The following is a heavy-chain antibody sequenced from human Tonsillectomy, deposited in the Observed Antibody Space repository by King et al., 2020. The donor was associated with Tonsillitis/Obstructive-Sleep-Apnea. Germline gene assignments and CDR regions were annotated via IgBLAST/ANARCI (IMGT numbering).Heavy chain of an antibody. Sequence: VQLVESGGGLVQPGGSLRLSCAASGFTFSSYVMSWVRQAPGKGLEWVSAISGSGGSTYYADSWKGRFPISRDNSKNTLYLQMNSLRAEDTAVYYCAKGLARYCSGGSCEYYMDVWGKGTTVTVSS. CDR2: ISGSGGST. CDR3: AKGLARYCSGGSCEYYMDV. V-gene: IGHV3-23*04. D-gene: IGHD2-15*01. CDR1: GFTFSSYV. J-gene: IGHJ6*03.